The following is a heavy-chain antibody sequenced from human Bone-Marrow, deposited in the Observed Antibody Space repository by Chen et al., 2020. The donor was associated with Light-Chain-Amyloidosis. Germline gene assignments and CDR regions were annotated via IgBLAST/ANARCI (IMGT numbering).Heavy chain of an antibody. CDR2: IYYSGST. D-gene: IGHD3-10*01. CDR3: ARARLNMVRGVAPYYFDY. V-gene: IGHV4-39*07. J-gene: IGHJ4*02. Sequence: QLQLQESGPGLVKPSETLSLTCTVSGGSISSSSYYWGWIRQPPGKGLEWIGSIYYSGSTYYNPSLKSRVTISVDTSKNQFSLKLSSETAADTAVYYCARARLNMVRGVAPYYFDYWGQGTLVTVSS. CDR1: GGSISSSSYY.